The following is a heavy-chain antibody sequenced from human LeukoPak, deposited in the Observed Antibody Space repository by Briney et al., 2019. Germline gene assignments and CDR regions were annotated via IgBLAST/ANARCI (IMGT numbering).Heavy chain of an antibody. CDR1: GGSISSGDYY. J-gene: IGHJ5*02. V-gene: IGHV4-30-4*08. Sequence: PSQTLSLTCTVSGGSISSGDYYWSWIRQPPGKGLEWIGYIYYSGSTYNNPSLKSRVTISLDTSKSHFSLKLTSVTAADTAVYYCARSRDYADRGWFDPWGQGTLVTVSS. D-gene: IGHD4-17*01. CDR3: ARSRDYADRGWFDP. CDR2: IYYSGST.